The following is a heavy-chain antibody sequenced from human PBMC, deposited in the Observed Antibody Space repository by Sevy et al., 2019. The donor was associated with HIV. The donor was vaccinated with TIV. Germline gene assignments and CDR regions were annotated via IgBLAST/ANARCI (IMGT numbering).Heavy chain of an antibody. CDR2: INDSEKT. D-gene: IGHD2-8*01. CDR3: ALGRLQWPTDF. CDR1: GFTFSNYA. Sequence: GGSLRLSCAASGFTFSNYAMSWVRQAPGKRLEWVSTINDSEKTYYTESVKGRFSISRDISKNTLFQQMNSLRTEDTAVYYCALGRLQWPTDFWGQGTLVTVSS. V-gene: IGHV3-23*01. J-gene: IGHJ4*02.